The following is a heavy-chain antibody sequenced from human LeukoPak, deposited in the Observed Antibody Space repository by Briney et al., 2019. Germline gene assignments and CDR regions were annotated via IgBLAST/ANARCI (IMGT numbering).Heavy chain of an antibody. V-gene: IGHV4-34*01. J-gene: IGHJ4*02. CDR3: ARYQWGYGSEGYFDY. CDR1: GGSFSGYY. CDR2: INHSGST. Sequence: SETLSLTCAVYGGSFSGYYWSWIRQPPGKGLEWIGEINHSGSTNYNPSLKSRVTISVDTSKNQFSLKLSSVTAADTAVYYCARYQWGYGSEGYFDYWGQGTLVTVSS. D-gene: IGHD3-10*01.